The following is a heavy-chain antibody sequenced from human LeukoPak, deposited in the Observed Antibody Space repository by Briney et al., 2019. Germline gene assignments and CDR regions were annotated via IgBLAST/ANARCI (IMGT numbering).Heavy chain of an antibody. CDR1: GFTFRTYT. D-gene: IGHD2-2*01. CDR3: ARQGTSYQFDY. V-gene: IGHV3-21*01. CDR2: ISTSSDYI. Sequence: KPGGSLRLSCAASGFTFRTYTMNWVRQAPGKGLEWVSSISTSSDYIYYADSVKGRFIISRDNSKNTLYLQLNSLRAEDTALYYCARQGTSYQFDYWGQGTLVTASS. J-gene: IGHJ4*02.